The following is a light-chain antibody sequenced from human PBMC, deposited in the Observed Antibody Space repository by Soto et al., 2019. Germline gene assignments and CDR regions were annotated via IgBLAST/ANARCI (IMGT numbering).Light chain of an antibody. CDR3: LQDYNYPFT. CDR1: QDIRKD. J-gene: IGKJ2*01. V-gene: IGKV1-6*01. CDR2: GAS. Sequence: AIQMTQSASSLSASFGDRVTITCRASQDIRKDLAWYQQKPGKAPQILIYGASTLQTGVASRFSGSGYATDFTLTISSLQTEDSAAYYCLQDYNYPFTFGQGTKVDIK.